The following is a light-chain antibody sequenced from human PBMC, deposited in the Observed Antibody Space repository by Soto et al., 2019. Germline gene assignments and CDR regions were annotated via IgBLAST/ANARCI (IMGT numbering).Light chain of an antibody. Sequence: DIQMTQSPSSLSASVGDRVTITCRASQGIRNDLGWFQQKPGNAPKRLMYAASSLQSGVPSRFSGSGYGTEFTLTISSLQPEDFATYYCQQYKTYPPTFGQGTKLEIK. J-gene: IGKJ2*01. V-gene: IGKV1-17*01. CDR2: AAS. CDR3: QQYKTYPPT. CDR1: QGIRND.